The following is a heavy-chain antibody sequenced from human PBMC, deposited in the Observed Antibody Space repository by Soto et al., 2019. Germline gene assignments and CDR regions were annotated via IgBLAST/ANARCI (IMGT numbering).Heavy chain of an antibody. D-gene: IGHD6-6*01. Sequence: GGSLRLSCAASGFTFSSYSMNWVRQAPGKGLEWVSSISSSSSYIYYADSVKGRFTISRDNAKNSLYLQMNSLRAEDTAVYYCARDPVSSIAAPVNWFDPWGQGTLVTVSS. CDR1: GFTFSSYS. CDR3: ARDPVSSIAAPVNWFDP. J-gene: IGHJ5*02. CDR2: ISSSSSYI. V-gene: IGHV3-21*01.